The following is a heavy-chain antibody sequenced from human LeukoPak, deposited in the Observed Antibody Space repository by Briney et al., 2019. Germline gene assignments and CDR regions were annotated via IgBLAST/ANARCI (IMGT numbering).Heavy chain of an antibody. CDR3: AKDLGGSYYGYFDY. Sequence: GGSLRLSCAASGFTFSSYSMNWVRQAPGKGLEWVSYISSSSSTIYYADSVKGRFTISRDNAKNSLYLQMNSLRAEDTAVYYCAKDLGGSYYGYFDYWGQGTLVTVSS. V-gene: IGHV3-48*01. CDR2: ISSSSSTI. CDR1: GFTFSSYS. D-gene: IGHD1-26*01. J-gene: IGHJ4*02.